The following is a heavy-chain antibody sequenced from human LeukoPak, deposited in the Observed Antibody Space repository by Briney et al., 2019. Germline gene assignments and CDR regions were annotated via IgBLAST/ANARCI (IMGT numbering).Heavy chain of an antibody. CDR3: ARERSSSGSDAFDI. V-gene: IGHV4-38-2*02. CDR2: IYHSGST. D-gene: IGHD3-22*01. J-gene: IGHJ3*02. CDR1: GYSISSAYY. Sequence: SETLSLTCTVSGYSISSAYYWGWIRQSPGKGLEWIGTIYHSGSTYYNPSLKSRVTISVDTSKNQFSLNLRSVSAADTAVYYCARERSSSGSDAFDIWGQGTMVTVSS.